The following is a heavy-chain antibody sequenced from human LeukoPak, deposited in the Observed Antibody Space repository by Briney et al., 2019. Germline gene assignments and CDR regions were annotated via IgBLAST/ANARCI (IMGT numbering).Heavy chain of an antibody. V-gene: IGHV1-2*02. Sequence: ASVKVSCKASGYTFTGYYMHWVRQAPGQGLEWMGWINPNSGDTNYAQKFQGRVTMTRDTSISTAYMELSRLRSDDTAVYYCAREEGGRFRFDYWGQGTLVTVSS. CDR1: GYTFTGYY. J-gene: IGHJ4*02. CDR2: INPNSGDT. CDR3: AREEGGRFRFDY. D-gene: IGHD1-26*01.